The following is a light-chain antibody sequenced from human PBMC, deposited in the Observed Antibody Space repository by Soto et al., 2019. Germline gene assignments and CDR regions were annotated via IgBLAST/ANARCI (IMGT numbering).Light chain of an antibody. Sequence: QAVVTQPPSASGSPGQSVSISCTGTGSDVGTYNFVSWYQQHPGKAPKLLIYEVTKRPSGVPDRFSGSKSGNTASLTVSGLQAEDEAEYFCSSYTGDRHFYVFGTGTKLTVL. V-gene: IGLV2-8*01. J-gene: IGLJ1*01. CDR2: EVT. CDR3: SSYTGDRHFYV. CDR1: GSDVGTYNF.